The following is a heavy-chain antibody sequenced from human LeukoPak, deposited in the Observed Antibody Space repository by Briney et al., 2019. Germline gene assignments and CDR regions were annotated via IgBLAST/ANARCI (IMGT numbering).Heavy chain of an antibody. CDR1: GFTFSSYN. D-gene: IGHD4-17*01. Sequence: GGSLRLSCAASGFTFSSYNTNWVRQAPGKGLEWVSYISGYSSTIYYADSVKGRFTISRDNAKNSLYLQMNSLRAEDTAVYYCARVQGDYGDYVVDYWGQGTLVTVSP. CDR2: ISGYSSTI. J-gene: IGHJ4*02. CDR3: ARVQGDYGDYVVDY. V-gene: IGHV3-48*01.